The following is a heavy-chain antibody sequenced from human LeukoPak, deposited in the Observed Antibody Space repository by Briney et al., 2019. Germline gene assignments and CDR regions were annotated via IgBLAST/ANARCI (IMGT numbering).Heavy chain of an antibody. CDR3: ARNYYYDSSGYGNYYYYMDV. Sequence: PGGSLRLSCAASGFSFDGYGMNWVRQAPGKGLEWVSIINWNGDSIHYADSVKGRFTISRDNSKNTLYLQMNSLRAEDTAVYYCARNYYYDSSGYGNYYYYMDVWGKGTTVTISS. CDR2: INWNGDSI. CDR1: GFSFDGYG. V-gene: IGHV3-20*04. J-gene: IGHJ6*03. D-gene: IGHD3-22*01.